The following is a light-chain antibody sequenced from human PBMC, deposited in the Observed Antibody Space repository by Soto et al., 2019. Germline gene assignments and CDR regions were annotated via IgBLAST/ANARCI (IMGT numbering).Light chain of an antibody. CDR1: QNFGGMF. CDR3: KQYGGSLLT. Sequence: DIVLTQSPGTLSLSPGERATLSCRASQNFGGMFVAWYQQKLGQAPRLLIYGSPSRATGIPDRFSGSGSGKDFPLTISRREPEVFAMYYCKQYGGSLLTFGGGTGVEIK. CDR2: GSP. V-gene: IGKV3-20*01. J-gene: IGKJ4*01.